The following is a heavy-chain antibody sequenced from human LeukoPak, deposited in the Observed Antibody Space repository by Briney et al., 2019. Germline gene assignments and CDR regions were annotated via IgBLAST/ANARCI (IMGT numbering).Heavy chain of an antibody. J-gene: IGHJ4*01. V-gene: IGHV3-15*01. Sequence: GGSLRLSCAASGFTFSKAWMIWVRQAPGKGLEWVGRIKSKTDGGTTDYAAPVKGRFIISRDDSKNTLYVQMNSLKTEDTAVYYCTTWYYYDSSGFGDYWGQEPWSPSPQ. CDR1: GFTFSKAW. D-gene: IGHD3-22*01. CDR2: IKSKTDGGTT. CDR3: TTWYYYDSSGFGDY.